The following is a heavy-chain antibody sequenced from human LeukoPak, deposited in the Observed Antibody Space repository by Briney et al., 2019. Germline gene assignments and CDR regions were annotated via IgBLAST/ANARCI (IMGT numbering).Heavy chain of an antibody. D-gene: IGHD1-26*01. V-gene: IGHV3-30-3*01. CDR3: AREISGSYWEPFDY. CDR1: GFTFSSYA. CDR2: ISYDGSNK. Sequence: GGSLRLSCAASGFTFSSYAMHWVRQAPGKGLEWVAVISYDGSNKYYADSVKGRFTISRDNSKNTLYLQMNSLRAEDTAVYYCAREISGSYWEPFDYWGQGTLVTVSS. J-gene: IGHJ4*02.